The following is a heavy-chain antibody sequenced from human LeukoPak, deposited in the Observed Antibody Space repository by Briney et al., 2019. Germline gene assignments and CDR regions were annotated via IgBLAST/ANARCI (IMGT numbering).Heavy chain of an antibody. V-gene: IGHV1-2*02. D-gene: IGHD4-11*01. CDR1: GYTFTGYY. J-gene: IGHJ4*02. Sequence: ASVKVCCKASGYTFTGYYMHWVRQAPGQGLEWMGWINPHSGGTNYAQKFQGRVTMTRDTSISTAYMELSRLRSDDTAVYYCAILITATTEPFDYWGQGTLVTVSS. CDR2: INPHSGGT. CDR3: AILITATTEPFDY.